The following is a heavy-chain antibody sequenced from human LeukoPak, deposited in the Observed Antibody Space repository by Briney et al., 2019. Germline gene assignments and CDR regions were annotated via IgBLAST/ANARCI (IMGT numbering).Heavy chain of an antibody. CDR3: AGHHPRNTVDF. J-gene: IGHJ4*02. CDR2: IYYSGST. CDR1: GGSISSGGYY. D-gene: IGHD2/OR15-2a*01. V-gene: IGHV4-61*08. Sequence: SETLSLTCTVSGGSISSGGYYWSWIRQPPGKGLEWIGYIYYSGSTYYNPSLKSRVTISLDTSKNQFSLKLSSVTAADTAVYYCAGHHPRNTVDFWGQGTLVTVSS.